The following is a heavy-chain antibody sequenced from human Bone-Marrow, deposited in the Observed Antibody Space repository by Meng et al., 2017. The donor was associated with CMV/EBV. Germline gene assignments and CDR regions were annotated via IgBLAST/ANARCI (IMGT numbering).Heavy chain of an antibody. D-gene: IGHD5-12*01. CDR1: GFTFSSYS. J-gene: IGHJ4*02. V-gene: IGHV3-21*01. Sequence: GESLKISCAASGFTFSSYSMNWVRQAPGKGLEWVSSISSSSSYIYYADPVKGRFTISRDNAKNSLYLQMNSLRAEDTAVYYCAREMIQWVDYWGQGTLVTVSS. CDR3: AREMIQWVDY. CDR2: ISSSSSYI.